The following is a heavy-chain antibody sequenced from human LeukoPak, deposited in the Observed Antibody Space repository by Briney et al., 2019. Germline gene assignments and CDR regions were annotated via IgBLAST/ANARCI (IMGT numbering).Heavy chain of an antibody. Sequence: ASVKVSCKASGYTFTDYYMHWVRQAPGQGLEWMGWINPNSGGTNYAQKFQGRVTTTRDTSISTAYMELSRLRSDDTAVYYCARDSSSSGDYWGQGTLVTVSS. D-gene: IGHD6-6*01. V-gene: IGHV1-2*02. CDR3: ARDSSSSGDY. CDR1: GYTFTDYY. CDR2: INPNSGGT. J-gene: IGHJ4*02.